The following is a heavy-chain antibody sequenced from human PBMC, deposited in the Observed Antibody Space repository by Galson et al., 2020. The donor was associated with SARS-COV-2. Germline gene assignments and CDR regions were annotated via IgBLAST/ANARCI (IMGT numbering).Heavy chain of an antibody. D-gene: IGHD3-16*01. V-gene: IGHV3-30*04. J-gene: IGHJ4*02. CDR3: ATGGTVITLGDS. CDR2: ISYDETNK. Sequence: GESLQISCAASGFPFNIYAMHWVRQAPGKGLEWVAVISYDETNKSYADSVKGRFTISRDNSKNTLYLHMNSLRPEDTAVYYCATGGTVITLGDSWGQGTLVTVSS. CDR1: GFPFNIYA.